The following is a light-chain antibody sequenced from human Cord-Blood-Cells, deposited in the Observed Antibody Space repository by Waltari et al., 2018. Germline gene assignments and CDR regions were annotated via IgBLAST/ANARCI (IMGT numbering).Light chain of an antibody. CDR2: DAS. J-gene: IGKJ2*01. V-gene: IGKV1-33*01. Sequence: DIQMTQSPSSLSASVGVRVTITCQASQDISNYLNWYQQKPGNAPKLLIYDASNLETGAPSRFSVSGSGTDFTFSISSLQPEDIAADYFQQYDNLPRTFGQGTRLGIK. CDR1: QDISNY. CDR3: QQYDNLPRT.